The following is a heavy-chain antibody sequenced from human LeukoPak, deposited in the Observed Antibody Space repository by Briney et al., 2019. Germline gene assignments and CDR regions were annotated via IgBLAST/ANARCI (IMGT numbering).Heavy chain of an antibody. D-gene: IGHD7-27*01. CDR1: GYTFTNYW. CDR2: IYPGDSDT. CDR3: AKTFNWGSTNSHWFFDL. V-gene: IGHV5-51*01. Sequence: GESLRISCKASGYTFTNYWIAWMRQMPGQGLEWVGIIYPGDSDTRYSPSFQGQVTISADKSLSTAYLQWSSLKASDTAMYYCAKTFNWGSTNSHWFFDLWGRGTLVTVSS. J-gene: IGHJ2*01.